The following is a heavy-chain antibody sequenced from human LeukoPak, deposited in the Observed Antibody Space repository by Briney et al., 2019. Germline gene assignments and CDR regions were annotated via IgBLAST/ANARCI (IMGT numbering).Heavy chain of an antibody. D-gene: IGHD3-3*01. V-gene: IGHV3-7*01. Sequence: GGSLRLSCAASGFTFSSYWMSWVRQAPGKGLEWVANIEQDGSEKYYVDSVKGRFTISRDNAKNSLYLQMNSLRAEDTAVYYCARDRSQGYYDFWGGYSGDYYFDYWGQGTLVAVSS. CDR2: IEQDGSEK. CDR1: GFTFSSYW. J-gene: IGHJ4*02. CDR3: ARDRSQGYYDFWGGYSGDYYFDY.